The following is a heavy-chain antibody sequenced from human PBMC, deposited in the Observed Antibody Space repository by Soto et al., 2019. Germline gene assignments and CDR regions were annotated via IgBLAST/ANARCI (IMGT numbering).Heavy chain of an antibody. J-gene: IGHJ6*02. Sequence: GESLKISCKCSGYSFTSYWISWVRQMPGKGLEWMGRIDPSDSYTNYSPSFQGHVTISADKSISTAYLQWSSLKASDTAMYYCARHGPPNFWSGYYTGYGMDVWGQGTTVTVSS. CDR2: IDPSDSYT. V-gene: IGHV5-10-1*01. CDR3: ARHGPPNFWSGYYTGYGMDV. D-gene: IGHD3-3*01. CDR1: GYSFTSYW.